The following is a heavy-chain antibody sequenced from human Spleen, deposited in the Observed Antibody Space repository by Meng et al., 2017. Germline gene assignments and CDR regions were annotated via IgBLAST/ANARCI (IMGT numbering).Heavy chain of an antibody. V-gene: IGHV1-2*06. J-gene: IGHJ4*02. D-gene: IGHD6-19*01. CDR2: INPNSGGT. CDR1: GYTFTGYY. CDR3: ARNKYNSGWYPVDY. Sequence: ASVKVSCKASGYTFTGYYMHWVRQAPGQGLEWMGRINPNSGGTNYAQKFQGRVTMTRDTSISTAYMELSRLRSDDTAVYFCARNKYNSGWYPVDYWGQGTLVTVSS.